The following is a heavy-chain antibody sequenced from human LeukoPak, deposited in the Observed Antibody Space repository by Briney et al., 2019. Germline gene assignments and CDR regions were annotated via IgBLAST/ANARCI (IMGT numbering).Heavy chain of an antibody. CDR3: ARGNWYLDY. Sequence: SETLSLTCTVSGGSISSYYWSWIRQPPGKGLEWIGYIYYSGSINYNPSLKSRVTISVDTSKNQFSLKVSSVTAADTAVYYCARGNWYLDYWGQGTLVTVSS. CDR1: GGSISSYY. CDR2: IYYSGSI. D-gene: IGHD1-1*01. J-gene: IGHJ4*02. V-gene: IGHV4-59*01.